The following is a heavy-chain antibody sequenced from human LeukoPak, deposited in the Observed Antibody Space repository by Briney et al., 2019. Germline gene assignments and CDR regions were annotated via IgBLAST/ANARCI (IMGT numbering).Heavy chain of an antibody. J-gene: IGHJ4*02. CDR3: TKATANYYGSGSYYGTADY. CDR1: GFTFSSYS. Sequence: GGSLRLSCAASGFTFSSYSMNWVRQAPGKGLEWVSAISGSGGSTYYADSVKGRFTISRDNSKNTLYLQMNSLRAEDTAVYYCTKATANYYGSGSYYGTADYWGQGTLVTVSS. V-gene: IGHV3-23*01. CDR2: ISGSGGST. D-gene: IGHD3-10*01.